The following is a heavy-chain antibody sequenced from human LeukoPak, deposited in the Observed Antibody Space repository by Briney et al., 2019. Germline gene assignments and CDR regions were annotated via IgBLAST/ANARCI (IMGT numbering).Heavy chain of an antibody. CDR1: GFTFSSYS. CDR3: ARDRYYYDSSLGY. J-gene: IGHJ4*02. D-gene: IGHD3-22*01. CDR2: ISSSSSTI. Sequence: GGSLRLSCAASGFTFSSYSMNWVRQAPGKGLEWVSYISSSSSTIYYTDSVKGRFTISRDNAKESLFLQMNSLRAEDTAVYYCARDRYYYDSSLGYWGQGTLVTVSS. V-gene: IGHV3-48*01.